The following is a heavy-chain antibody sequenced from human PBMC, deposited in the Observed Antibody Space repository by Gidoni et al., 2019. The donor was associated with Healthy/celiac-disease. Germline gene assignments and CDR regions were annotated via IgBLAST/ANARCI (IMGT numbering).Heavy chain of an antibody. V-gene: IGHV5-51*01. D-gene: IGHD4-17*01. CDR2: IYPVASDT. CDR3: ARQGGRGGATLRSGAFDI. Sequence: EVQLVQSGAEVKTPGESLKISCKGSGYSFTSYWTGWVLQMPGKGLEWMGLIYPVASDTRHRPPCQAQVPISADNSIPTASLQGGSLKAPDPAMYYWARQGGRGGATLRSGAFDIWGQGTMVTVSS. J-gene: IGHJ3*02. CDR1: GYSFTSYW.